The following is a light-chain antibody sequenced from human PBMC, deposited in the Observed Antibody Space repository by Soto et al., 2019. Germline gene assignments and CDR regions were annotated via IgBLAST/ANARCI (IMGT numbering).Light chain of an antibody. CDR2: DAS. CDR1: QSVSSY. J-gene: IGKJ1*01. V-gene: IGKV3-11*01. Sequence: EIVLTQSPATLSLSPGEIATLSCRASQSVSSYLAWYQQKPGQAPRLLIYDASNRATGIPARFSGSGSGTDFTLAISRLEPEDFAVYYCQQYGSSGTFGQGTKV. CDR3: QQYGSSGT.